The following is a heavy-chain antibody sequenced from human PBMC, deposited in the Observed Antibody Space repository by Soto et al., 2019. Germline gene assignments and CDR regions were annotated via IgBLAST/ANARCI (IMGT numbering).Heavy chain of an antibody. V-gene: IGHV1-46*01. D-gene: IGHD3-10*02. CDR3: ARVCPHDAFDI. Sequence: ASVKVSCEASGYTFTSYYMHWVRQAPGQGLEWMGIINPSGGSTSYAQKFQGRVTMTRDTSTSTVYMELSSLRSEDTAVYYCARVCPHDAFDIWGQGTMVTVSS. J-gene: IGHJ3*02. CDR2: INPSGGST. CDR1: GYTFTSYY.